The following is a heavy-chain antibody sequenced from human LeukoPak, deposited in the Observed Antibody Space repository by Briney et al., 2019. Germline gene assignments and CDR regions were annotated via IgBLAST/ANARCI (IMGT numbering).Heavy chain of an antibody. J-gene: IGHJ6*02. CDR1: GGSISSGDYY. D-gene: IGHD6-19*01. CDR3: ARAAVAYGMDV. Sequence: SETLSLTCTVSGGSISSGDYYWSWIRQPPGKGLERIGYIYYSGSTYYNPSLKSRVTISVDTSKNQFSLKLSSVTAADTAVYYCARAAVAYGMDVGAQGTTVTVSS. CDR2: IYYSGST. V-gene: IGHV4-30-4*01.